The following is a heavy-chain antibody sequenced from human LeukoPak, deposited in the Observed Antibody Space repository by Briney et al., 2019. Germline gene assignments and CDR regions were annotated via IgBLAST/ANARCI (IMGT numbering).Heavy chain of an antibody. CDR3: ARGPILFRSGYHLYFDY. CDR2: INPNSGGT. J-gene: IGHJ4*02. Sequence: GASVKVSCKASGYTFTGYYMHWVRQAPGQGLEWMGWINPNSGGTNYAQKFQGRVTMTRDTSISTAYMELSRLRSDDTAVYYCARGPILFRSGYHLYFDYWGQGTLVTVSS. CDR1: GYTFTGYY. V-gene: IGHV1-2*02. D-gene: IGHD3-3*01.